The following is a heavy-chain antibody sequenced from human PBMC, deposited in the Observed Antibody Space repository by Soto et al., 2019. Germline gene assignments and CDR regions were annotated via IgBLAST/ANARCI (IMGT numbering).Heavy chain of an antibody. Sequence: QVQLVQSGAEVKKPGSSVKVSCKASGGTFSSYAISWVRQAPGQGLEWMGGIIPIFGTANYAQKFQGRVTITADESTSTVYMELSSLSSDETVVYYCVIIACYCSSTSYSSDVWGQGTTVTVSS. CDR1: GGTFSSYA. CDR3: VIIACYCSSTSYSSDV. V-gene: IGHV1-69*01. J-gene: IGHJ6*02. CDR2: IIPIFGTA. D-gene: IGHD2-2*01.